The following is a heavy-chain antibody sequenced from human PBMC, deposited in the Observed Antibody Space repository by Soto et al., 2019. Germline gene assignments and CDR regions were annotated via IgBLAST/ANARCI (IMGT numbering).Heavy chain of an antibody. Sequence: LGESLKISCKGSGYSFSTYWIGWVRQMPGKGLEWMGIIYPGDSDTRYSPSFQGQVTISADKSFTTAYLQWSSLKASDTAMYYCVRLRASGSTNYWGQGTLVTVSS. J-gene: IGHJ4*02. CDR2: IYPGDSDT. V-gene: IGHV5-51*01. D-gene: IGHD1-7*01. CDR1: GYSFSTYW. CDR3: VRLRASGSTNY.